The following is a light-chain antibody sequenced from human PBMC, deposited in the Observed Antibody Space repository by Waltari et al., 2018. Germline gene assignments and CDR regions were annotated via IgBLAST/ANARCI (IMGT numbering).Light chain of an antibody. CDR2: DKN. J-gene: IGLJ2*01. Sequence: SPEFTHDPAVSVALGQTVRTTCQGDSLRKYYAEWYQQKPGQAPVLVIYDKNNRPSGIPDRFSGSSSGNTASLTITGAQAEDEADYYCNSRDSSGSLVVFGGGTKLTVL. V-gene: IGLV3-19*01. CDR1: SLRKYY. CDR3: NSRDSSGSLVV.